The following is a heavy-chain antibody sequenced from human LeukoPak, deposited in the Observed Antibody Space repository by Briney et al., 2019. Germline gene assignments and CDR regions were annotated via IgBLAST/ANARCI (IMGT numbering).Heavy chain of an antibody. CDR2: MNSDGSIT. V-gene: IGHV3-74*01. J-gene: IGHJ6*02. D-gene: IGHD3-16*01. CDR3: ARLRSWGHAYGMDV. CDR1: GFTLSSYW. Sequence: PGGSLRLSCAASGFTLSSYWMHWVRQAPGEGLVWVSRMNSDGSITNYADSVKGRFTISSDNTKSTLYLQMNSLRAEDTAVYYCARLRSWGHAYGMDVWGQGTTVTVSS.